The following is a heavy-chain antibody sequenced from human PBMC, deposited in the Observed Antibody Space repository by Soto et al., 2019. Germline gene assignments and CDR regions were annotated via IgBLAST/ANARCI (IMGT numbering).Heavy chain of an antibody. V-gene: IGHV4-59*01. CDR2: IYYSGRT. J-gene: IGHJ5*02. CDR1: GGSISSYY. Sequence: SETLSLTCTVSGGSISSYYWSWIRQPPGKGLEWIGYIYYSGRTNYNPSLKSRVTISVDTSKNQFSLKLSSVTAADTAVYYCARGYCSSTICYIWDNWFXPWGQGTLVXVSS. CDR3: ARGYCSSTICYIWDNWFXP. D-gene: IGHD2-2*02.